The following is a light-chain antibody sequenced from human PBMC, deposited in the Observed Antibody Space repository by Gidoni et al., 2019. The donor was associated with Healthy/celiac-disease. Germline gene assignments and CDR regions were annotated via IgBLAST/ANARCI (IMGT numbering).Light chain of an antibody. J-gene: IGKJ4*01. Sequence: ELVLTQSPATLSLSPCERATLSCRASQSVSSYLAWYQQKPGQAPRLLIYDASNRATGIPARFSGSGSGTDFTLTISSLEPEDFAVYYCQQRSNWPLTFGGGTKVEIK. CDR2: DAS. V-gene: IGKV3-11*01. CDR3: QQRSNWPLT. CDR1: QSVSSY.